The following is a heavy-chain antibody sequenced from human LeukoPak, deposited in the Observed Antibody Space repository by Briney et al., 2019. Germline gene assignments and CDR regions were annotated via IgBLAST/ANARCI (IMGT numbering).Heavy chain of an antibody. D-gene: IGHD1-14*01. V-gene: IGHV5-10-1*01. Sequence: PGESLKISCKASAYRFTTFWISWVRQMPGKGLEWMGRITPSDSYTNYSPSFRGHVTISADKSSITAYLQWSSLRASDTAMYYCATSSGNNPFDYWGQGTLVTVSS. CDR2: ITPSDSYT. CDR1: AYRFTTFW. J-gene: IGHJ4*02. CDR3: ATSSGNNPFDY.